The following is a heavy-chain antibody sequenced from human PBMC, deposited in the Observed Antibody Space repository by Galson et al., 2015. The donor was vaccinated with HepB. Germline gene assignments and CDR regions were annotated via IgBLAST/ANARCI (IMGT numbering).Heavy chain of an antibody. Sequence: TLSLTCAVSGGSISSSNWWSWVRPPPGKGLEWIGEIYHSGSTNYNPSLKSRVTISVDKSKNQFSLKLSSVTAADTAVYYCARIAAAGTRMVHYYYYMDVWGKGTTVTVSS. V-gene: IGHV4-4*02. CDR1: GGSISSSNW. CDR3: ARIAAAGTRMVHYYYYMDV. CDR2: IYHSGST. J-gene: IGHJ6*03. D-gene: IGHD6-13*01.